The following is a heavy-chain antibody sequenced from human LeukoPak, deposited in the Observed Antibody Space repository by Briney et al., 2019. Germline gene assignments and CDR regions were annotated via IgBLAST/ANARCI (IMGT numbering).Heavy chain of an antibody. CDR3: ARVKYSSSWYWFDP. J-gene: IGHJ5*02. CDR1: GGSISSYY. CDR2: IYYSGST. D-gene: IGHD6-13*01. Sequence: SETLSLTCTVSGGSISSYYWSWVRQPPGKGLEWIGYIYYSGSTNYNPSLKSRVTISVDTSKNQFSLKLSSVTAADTAVYYCARVKYSSSWYWFDPWGQGTLVTVSS. V-gene: IGHV4-59*01.